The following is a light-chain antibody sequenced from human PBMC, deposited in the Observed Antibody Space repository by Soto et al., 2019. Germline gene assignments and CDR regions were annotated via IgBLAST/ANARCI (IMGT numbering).Light chain of an antibody. J-gene: IGLJ1*01. Sequence: QSVLTQPASVSGSPGQSITISCTGTSSYVGSYNLVSWYQQHPGKAPKLMIYEGSKRPAGVSNRFSSSKSGNTASLTISGLQAEDEADYYCCSYAGSLRVFGTGTKLTVL. CDR3: CSYAGSLRV. V-gene: IGLV2-23*01. CDR2: EGS. CDR1: SSYVGSYNL.